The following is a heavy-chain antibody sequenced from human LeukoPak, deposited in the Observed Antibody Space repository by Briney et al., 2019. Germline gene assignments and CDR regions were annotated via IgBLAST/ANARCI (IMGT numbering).Heavy chain of an antibody. V-gene: IGHV5-51*01. Sequence: GESLKISCKGSGYSFTTYWIGWVRQMPGKGLEWMGIIYPGDSDTRYSPSFQGQVTISADKSITTAYLQWSSLKASDTAMYYCARRYCSGGHCYAGGWFDPWGQGTLVTVSS. CDR1: GYSFTTYW. CDR2: IYPGDSDT. CDR3: ARRYCSGGHCYAGGWFDP. D-gene: IGHD2-15*01. J-gene: IGHJ5*02.